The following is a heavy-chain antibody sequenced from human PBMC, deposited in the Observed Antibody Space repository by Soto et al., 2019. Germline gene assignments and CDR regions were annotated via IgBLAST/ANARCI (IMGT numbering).Heavy chain of an antibody. J-gene: IGHJ4*02. CDR1: GGSISSSSYY. CDR3: ARHIGIGGSYLDYFDY. D-gene: IGHD1-26*01. V-gene: IGHV4-39*01. Sequence: SETLSLTCTVSGGSISSSSYYWGWIRQPPGKGLEWIGSIYYSGSTYYNPSLKSRVTISVDTSKNQFSLKLSSVTAADTAVYYCARHIGIGGSYLDYFDYWGQGTLVTVSS. CDR2: IYYSGST.